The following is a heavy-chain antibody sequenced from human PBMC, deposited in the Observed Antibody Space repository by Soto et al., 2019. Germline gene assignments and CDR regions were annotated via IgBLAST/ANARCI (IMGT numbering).Heavy chain of an antibody. CDR2: INSGFTT. D-gene: IGHD1-26*01. J-gene: IGHJ4*02. Sequence: GGSLRLSCAASGFTFNNYGMSWVRQAPGKGPEWVSAINSGFTTYYADSEKGRFTNYRDNSENTVFLQMNRLRVDDTAVYYCTKEESGNGIVLVPHWGKGPLITVS. V-gene: IGHV3-23*01. CDR3: TKEESGNGIVLVPH. CDR1: GFTFNNYG.